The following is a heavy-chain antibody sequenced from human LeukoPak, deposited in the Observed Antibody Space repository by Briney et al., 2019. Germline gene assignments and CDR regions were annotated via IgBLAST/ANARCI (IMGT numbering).Heavy chain of an antibody. J-gene: IGHJ4*02. Sequence: GGALRLSCAVSGFTFSNYWMHWVRKAPGKGLVWVSRINGDGSDITYADPVKGRFTMSRDNPKNTLYLQMTRLRAEDTAVYYCVRTSEGGYFDYWGQGAVVTVSS. V-gene: IGHV3-74*01. CDR3: VRTSEGGYFDY. CDR1: GFTFSNYW. CDR2: INGDGSDI. D-gene: IGHD1-14*01.